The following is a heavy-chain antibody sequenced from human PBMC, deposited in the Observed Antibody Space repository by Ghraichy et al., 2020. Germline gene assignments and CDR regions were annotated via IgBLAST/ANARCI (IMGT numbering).Heavy chain of an antibody. CDR1: GFTFTSYW. CDR2: INEDGSEK. J-gene: IGHJ5*02. V-gene: IGHV3-7*03. D-gene: IGHD1-1*01. Sequence: GGSLRLSCAASGFTFTSYWMSWVRQVPGKGLEWVANINEDGSEKYHVDSLMGRLTISRDNAKKSLYLQMNSLRAEDTAVYYCARAPAPGTIDPWGLGTLVTVSS. CDR3: ARAPAPGTIDP.